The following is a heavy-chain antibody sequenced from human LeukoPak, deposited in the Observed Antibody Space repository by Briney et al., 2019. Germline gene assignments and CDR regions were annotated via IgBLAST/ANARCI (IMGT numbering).Heavy chain of an antibody. CDR1: GFTFSDYA. Sequence: GGSLRLSCVVSGFTFSDYAMHWVRQAPGKGLEWVAIISYDGSNKYYADSVKGRFTISRDNSKNTLNLQMNSLRAEDTAVYYCAREGGSYFGDYWGQGTLVTVSS. D-gene: IGHD1-26*01. V-gene: IGHV3-30-3*01. CDR2: ISYDGSNK. J-gene: IGHJ4*02. CDR3: AREGGSYFGDY.